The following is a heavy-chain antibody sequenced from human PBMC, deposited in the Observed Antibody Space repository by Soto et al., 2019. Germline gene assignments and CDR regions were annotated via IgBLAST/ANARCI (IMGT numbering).Heavy chain of an antibody. V-gene: IGHV1-24*01. CDR1: GYTLTELS. CDR3: TSSGQACFDY. CDR2: FDPEDGET. D-gene: IGHD6-13*01. Sequence: ASVKVSCKVSGYTLTELSMHWVRQAPGKGLEWMGGFDPEDGETIYAQKFQGRVTMTEDTSTDTAYMDPVDTATYYCAHGTYTSSGQACFDYWGQGTLVTVSS. J-gene: IGHJ4*02.